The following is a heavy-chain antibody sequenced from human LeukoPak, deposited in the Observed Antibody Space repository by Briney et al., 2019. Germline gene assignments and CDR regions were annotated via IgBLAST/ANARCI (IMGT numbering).Heavy chain of an antibody. CDR1: GFTFSSYD. V-gene: IGHV3-13*01. Sequence: GGSLRLSCAASGFTFSSYDMHWVRQATGKGLEWVSAIGTAGDTYYTGSVKGRFTISRENAKNSLYLQMNSLRAGDTAVYYCARFGGYSYGYDYWGQGTLVTVSS. CDR2: IGTAGDT. J-gene: IGHJ4*02. CDR3: ARFGGYSYGYDY. D-gene: IGHD5-18*01.